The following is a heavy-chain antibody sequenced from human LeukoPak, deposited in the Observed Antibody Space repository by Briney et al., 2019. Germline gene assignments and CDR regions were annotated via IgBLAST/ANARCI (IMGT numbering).Heavy chain of an antibody. CDR1: GFTFSSYV. Sequence: VGSLRLSCAASGFTFSSYVMHWVPQAPGPGLEGLAVISYDGSNKYYADSVKGRFTISRDNSKITLDLQMNSLRAEDTAVYYCGRETTGFDYWGQGTLVTVSS. CDR2: ISYDGSNK. J-gene: IGHJ4*02. D-gene: IGHD1-1*01. V-gene: IGHV3-30-3*01. CDR3: GRETTGFDY.